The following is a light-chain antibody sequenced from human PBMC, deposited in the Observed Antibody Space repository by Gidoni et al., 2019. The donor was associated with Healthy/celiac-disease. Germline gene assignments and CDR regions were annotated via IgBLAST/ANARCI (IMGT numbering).Light chain of an antibody. CDR1: QSISSY. Sequence: DIPMTQSPSSLSASVGDRVTITCLASQSISSYLNWYQQKPGKAPKLLIYAASSLQSGVPSRFSGSGSGTDFTLTISSLQPEDFATYYCQQSYSTPITFXPXTKVDIK. V-gene: IGKV1-39*01. CDR3: QQSYSTPIT. CDR2: AAS. J-gene: IGKJ3*01.